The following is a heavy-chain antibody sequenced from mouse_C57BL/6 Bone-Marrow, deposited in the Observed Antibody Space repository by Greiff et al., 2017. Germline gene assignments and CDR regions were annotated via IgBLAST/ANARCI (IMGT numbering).Heavy chain of an antibody. CDR2: IYPRSGNT. D-gene: IGHD1-1*01. CDR3: ATYCYGSSSPHYAMDY. CDR1: GYTFTSYG. J-gene: IGHJ4*01. Sequence: VQLQQSGAELARPGASVKLSCKASGYTFTSYGISWVKQRTGQGLEWIGEIYPRSGNTYYNEKFKGKATLTADKSSSTAYMELRSLTSEDSAVYFCATYCYGSSSPHYAMDYWGQGTSVTVSS. V-gene: IGHV1-81*01.